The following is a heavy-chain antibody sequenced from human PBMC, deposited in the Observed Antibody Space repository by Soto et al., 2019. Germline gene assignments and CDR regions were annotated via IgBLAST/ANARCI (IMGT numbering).Heavy chain of an antibody. D-gene: IGHD3-10*01. CDR2: IGFTTT. Sequence: EVQLLESGGDLVQPGGSLRLSCTTSGFRFSDSAMDWVRQAPGKGLEWVSSIGFTTTYYADSVKGRFIITRDNSKNTVYLQMNNLRVEDTALYYGARLPTFMVRTPGDHWGQGTPVIVSS. CDR3: ARLPTFMVRTPGDH. CDR1: GFRFSDSA. J-gene: IGHJ4*02. V-gene: IGHV3-23*01.